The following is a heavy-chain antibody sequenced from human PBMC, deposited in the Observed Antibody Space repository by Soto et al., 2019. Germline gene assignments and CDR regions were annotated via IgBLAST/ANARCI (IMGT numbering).Heavy chain of an antibody. J-gene: IGHJ4*02. D-gene: IGHD2-8*01. CDR3: SRRWGYAIDY. Sequence: QVQLQESGPGLLKPSETLSLTCTVSGGSISSYYWSWIRQPPGKGLEWIGYIYYSGSTNYNPSLKSRVTISVDTSKNQFSLKLSSVTAADTAVYYCSRRWGYAIDYWGQGTLVTVSS. V-gene: IGHV4-59*08. CDR1: GGSISSYY. CDR2: IYYSGST.